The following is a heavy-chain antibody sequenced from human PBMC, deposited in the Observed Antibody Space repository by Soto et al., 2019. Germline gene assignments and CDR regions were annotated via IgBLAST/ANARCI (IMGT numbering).Heavy chain of an antibody. J-gene: IGHJ6*02. Sequence: GGSLRLSCAASGFTFNSYAMSWVRQAPGKGLECVSVISGSGGGTYYADSVKGRFTISRDNSKNTLYLQMNSLRAEDTAVYYCAREGRGYCRCGSCYPGRYYGMDVWGQGTKVTVSS. CDR2: ISGSGGGT. CDR3: AREGRGYCRCGSCYPGRYYGMDV. V-gene: IGHV3-23*01. D-gene: IGHD2-15*01. CDR1: GFTFNSYA.